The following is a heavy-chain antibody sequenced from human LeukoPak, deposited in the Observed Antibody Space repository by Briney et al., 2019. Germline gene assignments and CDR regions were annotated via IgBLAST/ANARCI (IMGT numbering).Heavy chain of an antibody. J-gene: IGHJ6*03. Sequence: SETLSLTCAVYGGSFSGYYWSWIRQPPGKGLEWIGEINHSGSTNYNPSLKSRVTISVDTSKNQFSLKLSSVTAADTAVYYCARDGVLPNYYYMDVWGKGTTVTVSS. D-gene: IGHD3-10*01. V-gene: IGHV4-34*01. CDR3: ARDGVLPNYYYMDV. CDR1: GGSFSGYY. CDR2: INHSGST.